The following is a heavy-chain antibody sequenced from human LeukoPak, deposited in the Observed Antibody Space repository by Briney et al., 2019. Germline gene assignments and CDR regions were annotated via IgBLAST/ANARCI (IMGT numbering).Heavy chain of an antibody. D-gene: IGHD4-23*01. CDR1: GGTFSSYA. CDR3: ARVLGYGGNDDAFDI. Sequence: SVKVSCKASGGTFSSYAMCWVRQAPGQGLEWMGGIIPIFGTANYAQKFQGRVTITTDESTSTAYMELSSLRSEDTAVYYCARVLGYGGNDDAFDIWGQGTMATVSS. CDR2: IIPIFGTA. V-gene: IGHV1-69*05. J-gene: IGHJ3*02.